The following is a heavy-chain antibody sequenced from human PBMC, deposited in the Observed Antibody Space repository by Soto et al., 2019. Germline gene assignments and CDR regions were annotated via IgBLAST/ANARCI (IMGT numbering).Heavy chain of an antibody. CDR3: ARSPGRYCSSTSCYARYYYYYGMDV. V-gene: IGHV1-46*03. CDR1: GYTFSSYY. D-gene: IGHD2-2*01. J-gene: IGHJ6*02. CDR2: INPSGGST. Sequence: ASVKVSCKASGYTFSSYYMHGVRQAPGQGLEWMGIINPSGGSTSYAQKFQGRVTMTRDTSTSTVYMELSSLRSEDTAVYYCARSPGRYCSSTSCYARYYYYYGMDVWGQGTTVTVSS.